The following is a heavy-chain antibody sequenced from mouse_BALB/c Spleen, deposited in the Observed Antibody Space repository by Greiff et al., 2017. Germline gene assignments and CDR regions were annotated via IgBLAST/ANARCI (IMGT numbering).Heavy chain of an antibody. V-gene: IGHV5-4*02. CDR2: ISDGGSYT. J-gene: IGHJ4*01. CDR1: GFTFSDYY. Sequence: DVMLVESGGGLVKPGGSLKLSCAASGFTFSDYYMYWVRQTPEKRLEWDATISDGGSYTYYPDSVKGRFTISRDNAKNNQYLQMSSLKSEDTAMYYCARGPGDAMDYWGQGTSVTVSS. CDR3: ARGPGDAMDY.